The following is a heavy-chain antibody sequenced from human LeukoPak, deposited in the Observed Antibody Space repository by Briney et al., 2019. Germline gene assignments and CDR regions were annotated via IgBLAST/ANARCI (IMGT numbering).Heavy chain of an antibody. Sequence: GRSLRLSCAASGFTFSSYAMHWVRQAPGKGLEWVAVISYDGSNKYYADSVKGRFTISRDNSKNTLYLQMNSLRAEDTATFYCAKAFGSSWSLFHYWGQGTLVTVSS. J-gene: IGHJ4*02. D-gene: IGHD6-13*01. CDR2: ISYDGSNK. CDR3: AKAFGSSWSLFHY. CDR1: GFTFSSYA. V-gene: IGHV3-30-3*01.